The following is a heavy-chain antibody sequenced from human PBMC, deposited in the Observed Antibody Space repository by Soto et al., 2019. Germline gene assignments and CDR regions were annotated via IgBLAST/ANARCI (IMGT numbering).Heavy chain of an antibody. CDR3: ARSDPRGYSYGSPTYLFDY. V-gene: IGHV4-59*01. D-gene: IGHD5-18*01. CDR1: GGSISSYY. CDR2: IYYSGST. J-gene: IGHJ4*02. Sequence: SETLSLTCTVSGGSISSYYWSWIRQPPGKGLEWIGYIYYSGSTNYNPSLKSRVTISVDTSKNQFSLKLSSVTAADTAVYYCARSDPRGYSYGSPTYLFDYWGQGTLVTVSS.